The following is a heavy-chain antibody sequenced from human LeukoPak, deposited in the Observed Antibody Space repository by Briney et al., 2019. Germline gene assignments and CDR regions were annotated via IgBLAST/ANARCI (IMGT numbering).Heavy chain of an antibody. J-gene: IGHJ5*02. D-gene: IGHD3-10*01. CDR1: GYTITELS. CDR3: APLKHYGSGSYYKLWCAP. Sequence: ASVKLSCNVSGYTITELSMYWVRHPPGKGHEWMGGFDTEDGETIYAHKFQGRVTMTEVTSTETAYKELIRLRSEHTAGHYCAPLKHYGSGSYYKLWCAPWGRGTRVRVPT. V-gene: IGHV1-24*01. CDR2: FDTEDGET.